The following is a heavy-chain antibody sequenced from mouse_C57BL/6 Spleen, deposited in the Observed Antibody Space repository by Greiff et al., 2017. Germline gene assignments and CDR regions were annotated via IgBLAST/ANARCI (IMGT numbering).Heavy chain of an antibody. V-gene: IGHV5-17*01. CDR3: ARPDYGSSFWFAY. CDR2: ISSGSSTI. CDR1: GFTFSDYG. D-gene: IGHD1-1*01. J-gene: IGHJ3*01. Sequence: DVKLVESGGGLVKPGGSLKLSCAASGFTFSDYGMHWVRQAPEKGLEWVAYISSGSSTIYYADTVKGRFTISRDNAKNTLFLQMTSLRSEDTAMYYCARPDYGSSFWFAYWGQGTLVTVSA.